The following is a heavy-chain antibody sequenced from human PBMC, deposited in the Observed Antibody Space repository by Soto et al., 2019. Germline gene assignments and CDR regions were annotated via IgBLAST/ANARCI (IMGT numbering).Heavy chain of an antibody. D-gene: IGHD5-18*01. CDR1: GGSFSGYY. CDR3: ARGSGYTRYYFDY. Sequence: SETLSLTCAVYGGSFSGYYWSWIRQPPGKGLEWIGEINHSGSTNYNPSLKSRVTISVDTSKNQFSLKLSSVTAADTAVYYCARGSGYTRYYFDYWGQGNLVTFSS. J-gene: IGHJ4*02. CDR2: INHSGST. V-gene: IGHV4-34*01.